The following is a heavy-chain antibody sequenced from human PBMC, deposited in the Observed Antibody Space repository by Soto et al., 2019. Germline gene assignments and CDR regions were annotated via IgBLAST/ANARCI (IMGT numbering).Heavy chain of an antibody. V-gene: IGHV3-23*01. CDR3: DN. Sequence: EVQLLESGGDLVQPGGSLRLSCAASGFTFTTYAMSWVRQASGMGLEWVSSISGSGANTYYTDSVKGRFTISRDNSKSTLYLQMNSIRADDTAVYYCDNWGQGARVTVSS. J-gene: IGHJ4*02. CDR1: GFTFTTYA. CDR2: ISGSGANT.